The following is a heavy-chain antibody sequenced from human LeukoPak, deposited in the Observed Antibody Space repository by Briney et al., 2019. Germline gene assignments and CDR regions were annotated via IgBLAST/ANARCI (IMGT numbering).Heavy chain of an antibody. CDR2: FDPEDGET. CDR1: GYTLTELS. CDR3: ATALVTTVTFQH. D-gene: IGHD4-17*01. Sequence: GASVKVSCKVSGYTLTELSMHWVRQAPGKGLEWMGGFDPEDGETIYAQKFQGRATMTEDTSTDTAYMELSSLRSEDTAVYYCATALVTTVTFQHWGQGTLVTVSS. J-gene: IGHJ1*01. V-gene: IGHV1-24*01.